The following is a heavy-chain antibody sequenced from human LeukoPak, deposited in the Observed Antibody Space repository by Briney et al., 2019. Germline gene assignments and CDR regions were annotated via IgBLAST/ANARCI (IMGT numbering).Heavy chain of an antibody. CDR2: IYHSGST. CDR1: GYSISSGYY. CDR3: ARPYYDFWSGYYKYYYMDV. D-gene: IGHD3-3*01. J-gene: IGHJ6*03. Sequence: SETLSLTCTVSGYSISSGYYWGWIRQPPGKGLEWIGSIYHSGSTYYNPSLKSRVTISVDTTKNQFSLKLSSVTAADTAVYYCARPYYDFWSGYYKYYYMDVWGKGTTVTVS. V-gene: IGHV4-38-2*02.